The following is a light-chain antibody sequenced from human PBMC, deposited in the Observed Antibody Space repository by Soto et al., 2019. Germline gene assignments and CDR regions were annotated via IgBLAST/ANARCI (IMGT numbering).Light chain of an antibody. CDR1: QSISSW. Sequence: DIQMTQFPSTLSASVGDRVTITCRASQSISSWLAWYQQKPGKAPKLLIYDASSLESGVPSRFSGSGSGTEFTLTISSMQPDDFATFYCQQYKSYPSTFGQGTKGDIK. CDR3: QQYKSYPST. J-gene: IGKJ1*01. V-gene: IGKV1-5*01. CDR2: DAS.